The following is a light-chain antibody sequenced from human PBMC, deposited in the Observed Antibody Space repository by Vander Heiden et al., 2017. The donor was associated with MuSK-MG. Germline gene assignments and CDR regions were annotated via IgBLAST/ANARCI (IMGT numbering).Light chain of an antibody. CDR3: QQGDSRPLS. Sequence: ELVLTLSSRTLPSPPGETATLSCRASQNVGHCLPWYNPNPGQAPRLLISVASKRAPDMPGRFSCHGSGTDFTLTIRILESEDFALYVCQQGDSRPLSFGGGTNVDSK. J-gene: IGKJ4*01. CDR2: VAS. CDR1: QNVGHC. V-gene: IGKV3-11*01.